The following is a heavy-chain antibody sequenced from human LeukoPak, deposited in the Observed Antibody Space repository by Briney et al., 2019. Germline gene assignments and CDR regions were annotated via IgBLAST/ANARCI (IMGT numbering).Heavy chain of an antibody. CDR3: AELSITMIGGV. J-gene: IGHJ6*04. CDR1: GFTFIRYW. D-gene: IGHD3-10*02. Sequence: PGGSLRLSCAASGFTFIRYWMSSVRQAPGKGLGWGSYISSSGSTIYYADSVKGRFTISRDNAKNSLYLQMNSLRAEDTAVYYCAELSITMIGGVWGKGTTVTISS. V-gene: IGHV3-48*03. CDR2: ISSSGSTI.